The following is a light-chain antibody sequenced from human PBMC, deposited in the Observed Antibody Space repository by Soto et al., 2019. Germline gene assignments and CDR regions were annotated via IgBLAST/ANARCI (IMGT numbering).Light chain of an antibody. CDR3: SSYAGSYTLV. CDR2: DVS. CDR1: SNDVGSYNF. Sequence: QSALTQPRSVSGSPGQSVTISCTGTSNDVGSYNFVSWYQQHPGKVPKLFIYDVSRRPSGVPDRFSGSKSGNTASLTISGLQAEDEADYYCSSYAGSYTLVFGGGTQLPVL. V-gene: IGLV2-11*01. J-gene: IGLJ2*01.